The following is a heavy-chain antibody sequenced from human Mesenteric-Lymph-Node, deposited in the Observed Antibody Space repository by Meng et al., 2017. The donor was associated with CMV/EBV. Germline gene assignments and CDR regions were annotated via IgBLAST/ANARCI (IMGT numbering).Heavy chain of an antibody. D-gene: IGHD4-11*01. CDR3: ARDTGAGCDY. Sequence: GESLKISCAASGFTFSSYAMSWVRQAPGKGLEWVSLIYSGGSSALYADSVKGRFTITRDDSRNTLYLHFDSLRAEDTAIYYCARDTGAGCDYWGHGALVTVSS. J-gene: IGHJ4*01. CDR2: IYSGGSSA. CDR1: GFTFSSYA. V-gene: IGHV3-23*03.